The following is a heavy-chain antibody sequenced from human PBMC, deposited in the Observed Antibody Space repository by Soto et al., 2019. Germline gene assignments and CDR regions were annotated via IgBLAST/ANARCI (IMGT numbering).Heavy chain of an antibody. V-gene: IGHV3-23*01. Sequence: GGSLRLSCVASGFTFSNYAMSWVRQAPGKGLEWVSAISGSGDSTHDADSVKGRFSISRDNSKNTLYLQINSLRAEDTAIYYCAKTAPPAIAVVRAATLGLDGWGQGTTVTVSS. CDR1: GFTFSNYA. J-gene: IGHJ6*02. D-gene: IGHD2-2*01. CDR3: AKTAPPAIAVVRAATLGLDG. CDR2: ISGSGDST.